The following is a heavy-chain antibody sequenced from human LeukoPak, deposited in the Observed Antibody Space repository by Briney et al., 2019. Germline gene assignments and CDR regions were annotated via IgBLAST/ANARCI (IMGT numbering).Heavy chain of an antibody. CDR1: GFTFSSYA. D-gene: IGHD3-10*01. CDR2: ISGSGGST. CDR3: ARLEWGVINWYFDL. J-gene: IGHJ2*01. Sequence: GGSLRLSCAASGFTFSSYAMSWVRQAPGKGLEWVSAISGSGGSTYYADSVKGRFTISRDNSKNTLYLQMNSLRAEDTAVYYCARLEWGVINWYFDLWGRGTLVTVSS. V-gene: IGHV3-23*01.